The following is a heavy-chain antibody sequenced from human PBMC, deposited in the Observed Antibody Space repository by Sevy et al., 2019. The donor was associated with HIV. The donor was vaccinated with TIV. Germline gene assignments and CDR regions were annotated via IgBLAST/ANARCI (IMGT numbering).Heavy chain of an antibody. CDR1: GGSFSGYY. Sequence: SETLSLTCAVYGGSFSGYYWSWIRQPPGKGLEWIGEINHSGSTNYNPSLKSRVTISVDTSKNQYSLKLSSVTAADTAVYYCARAVVTMVQGVISNYYGMDVWGQGTTVTVSS. D-gene: IGHD3-10*01. J-gene: IGHJ6*02. V-gene: IGHV4-34*01. CDR2: INHSGST. CDR3: ARAVVTMVQGVISNYYGMDV.